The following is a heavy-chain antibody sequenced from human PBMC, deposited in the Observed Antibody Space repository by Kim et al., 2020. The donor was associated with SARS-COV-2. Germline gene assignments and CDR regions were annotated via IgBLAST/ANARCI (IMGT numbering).Heavy chain of an antibody. Sequence: KFQGRDTMPRDTSASTVYMELSSLRSEDTAVYYCAREDILTGYFVYGMDVWGQGTTVTVSS. J-gene: IGHJ6*02. V-gene: IGHV1-46*01. CDR3: AREDILTGYFVYGMDV. D-gene: IGHD3-9*01.